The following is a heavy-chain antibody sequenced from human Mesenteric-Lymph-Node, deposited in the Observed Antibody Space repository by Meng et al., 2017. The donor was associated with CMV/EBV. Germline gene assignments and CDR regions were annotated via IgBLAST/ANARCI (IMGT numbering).Heavy chain of an antibody. J-gene: IGHJ4*02. Sequence: QVPLHQGVEGLLKPSEALSVTCAVYGGSFSGYYWNLIRQSPEKGLEWIGEINHSGSSTYNPSFTSRIIISVDTSTNQISLNMSSVTAADTAVYYCARGSSYDILTGYFDYWGQGALVTVSS. D-gene: IGHD3-9*01. V-gene: IGHV4-34*01. CDR2: INHSGSS. CDR3: ARGSSYDILTGYFDY. CDR1: GGSFSGYY.